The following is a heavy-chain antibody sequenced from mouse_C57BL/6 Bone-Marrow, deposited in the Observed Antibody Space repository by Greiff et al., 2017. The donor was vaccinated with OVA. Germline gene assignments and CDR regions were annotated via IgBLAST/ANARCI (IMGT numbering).Heavy chain of an antibody. CDR1: GFNIKDDY. Sequence: EVKLMESGAELVRPGASVKLSCTASGFNIKDDYMHWVKQRPEQGLEWIGWIDPENGDTEYASKFQGKATITADTSSNTAYLQLSSLTSEDTAVYYCTTDREFAYWGQGTLVTVSA. CDR2: IDPENGDT. V-gene: IGHV14-4*01. CDR3: TTDREFAY. J-gene: IGHJ3*01.